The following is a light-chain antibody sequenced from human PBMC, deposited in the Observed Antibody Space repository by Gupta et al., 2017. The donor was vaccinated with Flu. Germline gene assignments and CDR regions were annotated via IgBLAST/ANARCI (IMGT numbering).Light chain of an antibody. CDR2: LAS. CDR3: QQDDSSQT. CDR1: QSLRSGN. J-gene: IGKJ1*01. Sequence: PGALSLSPGDRATLSCRASQSLRSGNLAWFQKKPGQTPRVLIYLASTRATGIPDRFIGSGFGTDFTLTIIRLEPEDFAVYYWQQDDSSQTFGRGTKVEIK. V-gene: IGKV3-20*01.